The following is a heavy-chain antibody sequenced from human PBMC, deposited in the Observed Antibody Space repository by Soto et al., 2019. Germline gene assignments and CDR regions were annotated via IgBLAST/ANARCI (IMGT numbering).Heavy chain of an antibody. J-gene: IGHJ4*02. CDR2: IYHSGST. V-gene: IGHV4-30-2*01. CDR1: GGSISSGGYS. CDR3: ARHSPDFDWLSQFDY. D-gene: IGHD3-9*01. Sequence: PSETLSLTCAVSGGSISSGGYSWSWIRQPPGKGLEWIGYIYHSGSTYYNPSLKSRVTISVDTSKNQFSLKLSSVTAADTAVYYCARHSPDFDWLSQFDYWGQGTLVTV.